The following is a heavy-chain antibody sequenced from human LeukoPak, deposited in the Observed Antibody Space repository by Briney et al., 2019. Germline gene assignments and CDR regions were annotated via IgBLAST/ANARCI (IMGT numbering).Heavy chain of an antibody. V-gene: IGHV3-48*04. CDR1: GFTFSNYG. CDR3: ARRTSTYSDY. J-gene: IGHJ4*02. D-gene: IGHD2/OR15-2a*01. CDR2: ISTSSYSSM. Sequence: PGGSLRLSCVASGFTFSNYGMTWVRQAPGKGLEWISYISTSSYSSMYYADSVTGRFTISRDNAKNTLYLQMNSLRADDTALYYCARRTSTYSDYWGQGTLVTVSS.